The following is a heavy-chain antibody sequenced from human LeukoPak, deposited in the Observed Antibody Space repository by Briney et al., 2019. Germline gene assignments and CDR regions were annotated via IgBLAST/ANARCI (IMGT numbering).Heavy chain of an antibody. CDR1: GYTFTGYY. Sequence: ASVKVSCKASGYTFTGYYMHWVRQAPGQGLEWMGWINPNSGGTNYAQKFQGRVTMTRDTSISTAYMELSRLRSDDTAVYYCARGHADILTDNDAFDIWGQGTMVTVSS. J-gene: IGHJ3*02. V-gene: IGHV1-2*02. CDR2: INPNSGGT. D-gene: IGHD3-9*01. CDR3: ARGHADILTDNDAFDI.